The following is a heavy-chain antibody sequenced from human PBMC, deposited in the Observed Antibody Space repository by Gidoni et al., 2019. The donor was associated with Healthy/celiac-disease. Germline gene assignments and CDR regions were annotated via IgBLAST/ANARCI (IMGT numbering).Heavy chain of an antibody. CDR3: ARDYYDSSGYYDLDAFDI. Sequence: EVQLVESGGGLVKPGGSLRLSCAASGVTFSSYSMNWVRQAPGTGLEWVSSISSSSSYIYYADSVKGRFTLSRDNAKNSLYLQMTSLRAEDTAVYYCARDYYDSSGYYDLDAFDIWGQGTMVTVSS. D-gene: IGHD3-22*01. CDR1: GVTFSSYS. CDR2: ISSSSSYI. V-gene: IGHV3-21*01. J-gene: IGHJ3*02.